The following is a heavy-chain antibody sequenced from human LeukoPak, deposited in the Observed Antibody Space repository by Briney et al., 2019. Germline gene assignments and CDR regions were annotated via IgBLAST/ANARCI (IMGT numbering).Heavy chain of an antibody. J-gene: IGHJ4*02. V-gene: IGHV3-48*02. Sequence: GGSLRLSCAASGFTFSSYGINWIRQAPGKGLEWVSYISRSSSTIYYADSVKGRFTISRDNAKNSLYLQMNSLRDEDTAVYYCARDNYSGSRYFDHWGQGTLVTVSS. CDR1: GFTFSSYG. CDR2: ISRSSSTI. CDR3: ARDNYSGSRYFDH. D-gene: IGHD1-26*01.